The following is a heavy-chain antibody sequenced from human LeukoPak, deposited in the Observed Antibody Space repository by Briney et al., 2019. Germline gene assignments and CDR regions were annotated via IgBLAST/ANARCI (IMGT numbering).Heavy chain of an antibody. CDR1: GFTFGAFG. CDR3: ARVSRYFDWFRYRYYYYGMDV. D-gene: IGHD3-9*01. J-gene: IGHJ6*02. Sequence: PAGGTLRLSCAASGFTFGAFGMHWVRQAPGKGLEWVATIWYDGSNKYYADSVRGRFTVSRDNSKNTLYLQINSLRAEDAAVYYCARVSRYFDWFRYRYYYYGMDVWGQGTTVTVSS. CDR2: IWYDGSNK. V-gene: IGHV3-33*01.